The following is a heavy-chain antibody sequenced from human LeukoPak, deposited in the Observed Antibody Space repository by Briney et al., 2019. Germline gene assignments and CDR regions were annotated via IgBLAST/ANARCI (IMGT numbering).Heavy chain of an antibody. D-gene: IGHD5-18*01. CDR1: GYTFTGYY. J-gene: IGHJ4*02. V-gene: IGHV1-2*02. CDR2: INPNSGGT. CDR3: ARGLKTKQMRIQLWSYYFDY. Sequence: GASVKVSCKASGYTFTGYYMHWVRQAPGQGLEWMGWINPNSGGTNYAQKFQGRVTMTRDTSISTAYMELSSLRSEDTAVYYCARGLKTKQMRIQLWSYYFDYWGQGTLVTVSS.